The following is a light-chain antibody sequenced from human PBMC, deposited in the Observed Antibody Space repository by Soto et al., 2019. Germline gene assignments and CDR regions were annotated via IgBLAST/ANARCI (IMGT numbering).Light chain of an antibody. J-gene: IGKJ5*01. CDR1: QGIGDT. V-gene: IGKV3-15*01. CDR2: DTS. CDR3: MQALQSLT. Sequence: EVVLTQSPATLSVSPGEGVTLSCRASQGIGDTLAWYQHKPGQTPRLLIYDTSARATGVPARFSGSGSGTDFTLKINRVEAEDVGTYYCMQALQSLTFGQGTRLEIK.